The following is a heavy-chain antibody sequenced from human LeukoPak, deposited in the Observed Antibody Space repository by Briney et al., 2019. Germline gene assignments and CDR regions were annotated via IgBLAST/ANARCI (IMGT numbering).Heavy chain of an antibody. CDR1: GFTFSSYG. CDR3: AKALRGFPNYYYGMDV. V-gene: IGHV3-33*06. D-gene: IGHD3-10*01. Sequence: PGRSLRLSCAASGFTFSSYGMHWVRQAPGKGLEWVAVIWYDGSNKYYADSVKGRFTISRDNSKNTLYLQMNSLRAEDTAVYYCAKALRGFPNYYYGMDVWGKGTTVTVSS. J-gene: IGHJ6*04. CDR2: IWYDGSNK.